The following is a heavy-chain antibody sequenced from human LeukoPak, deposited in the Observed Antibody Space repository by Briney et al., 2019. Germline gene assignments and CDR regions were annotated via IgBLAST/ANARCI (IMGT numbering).Heavy chain of an antibody. V-gene: IGHV3-30*18. CDR1: GVTFSTYA. Sequence: GGSLRLSCAASGVTFSTYALHWVRQAPGKGLEWVAVISFDGSNRYYVDSVKGRFTISRDNSKNTLFLQMSSLRAEDTAIYYCAKPLYCNGGSCYNGLHYWGQGTLVTVSS. J-gene: IGHJ4*02. CDR3: AKPLYCNGGSCYNGLHY. CDR2: ISFDGSNR. D-gene: IGHD2-15*01.